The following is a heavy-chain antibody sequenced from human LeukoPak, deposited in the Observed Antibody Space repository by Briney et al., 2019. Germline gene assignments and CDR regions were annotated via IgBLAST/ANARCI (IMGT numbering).Heavy chain of an antibody. D-gene: IGHD6-13*01. CDR1: GFTVSSNY. CDR2: IYSGGST. Sequence: PGGSLRLSCAASGFTVSSNYMSWVRQAPGKGLEWVSVIYSGGSTYYADSVKGRFTISRDNSKNTLYLQMNSLRAEDTAVYYCAGPRIAAAGWPDYWGQGTLVTVSS. V-gene: IGHV3-66*04. J-gene: IGHJ4*02. CDR3: AGPRIAAAGWPDY.